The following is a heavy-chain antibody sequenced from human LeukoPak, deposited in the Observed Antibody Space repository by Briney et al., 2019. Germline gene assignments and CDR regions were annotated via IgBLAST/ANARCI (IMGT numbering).Heavy chain of an antibody. Sequence: GGSLRLSCAASGFAFSSYAMTWVRQAPGKGLEWVSGISGGGAATYYADSVKGRFTISRDNSKNTLYLQMNSLRAEDTALYYCAKDFSDSTGHYNWFDTWGQGTLVTVSS. CDR3: AKDFSDSTGHYNWFDT. D-gene: IGHD3-22*01. CDR1: GFAFSSYA. J-gene: IGHJ5*02. V-gene: IGHV3-23*01. CDR2: ISGGGAAT.